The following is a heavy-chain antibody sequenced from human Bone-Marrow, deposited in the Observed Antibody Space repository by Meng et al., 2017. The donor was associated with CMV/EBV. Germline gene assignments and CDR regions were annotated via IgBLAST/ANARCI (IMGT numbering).Heavy chain of an antibody. CDR2: IKSKTDGGTT. D-gene: IGHD3-3*01. V-gene: IGHV3-15*01. J-gene: IGHJ4*02. CDR3: TTDLLVTIFGVTTPDGY. Sequence: GESLKISCAASGFTFSNAWMSWVRQAPGKGLEWVGRIKSKTDGGTTDYAAPVKGRFTISRDDSKNTLYLQMNSLKTEDTAVYYCTTDLLVTIFGVTTPDGYWGQGTLVTVSS. CDR1: GFTFSNAW.